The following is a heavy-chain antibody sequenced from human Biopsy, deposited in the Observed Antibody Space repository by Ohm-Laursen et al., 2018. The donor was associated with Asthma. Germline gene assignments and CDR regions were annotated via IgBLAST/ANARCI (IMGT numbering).Heavy chain of an antibody. CDR1: GGTFNTYV. CDR3: ARKAGSCISRTCYSLDF. Sequence: SVKVSCKSLGGTFNTYVIGWVRQAPGQGLEWMGGINSVFGTTTYPQKFQDRVTVTADDSTSTVYIELSSLRSEDTAVYYCARKAGSCISRTCYSLDFWGQGTLVTVSS. J-gene: IGHJ4*02. V-gene: IGHV1-69*13. D-gene: IGHD2-2*01. CDR2: INSVFGTT.